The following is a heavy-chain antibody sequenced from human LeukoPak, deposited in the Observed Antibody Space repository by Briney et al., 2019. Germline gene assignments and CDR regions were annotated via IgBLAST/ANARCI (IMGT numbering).Heavy chain of an antibody. CDR2: INPNSGGT. V-gene: IGHV1-2*06. J-gene: IGHJ5*02. Sequence: ASVKVSCKASGYTFTGYYMHWVRQAPGQGLEWMGRINPNSGGTNYAQKFQGRVTMTRDTSISTAYMELSRLRSDDTAVYYCARGPLYYYDRSSRRPWGQGTLVTVSS. CDR1: GYTFTGYY. CDR3: ARGPLYYYDRSSRRP. D-gene: IGHD3-22*01.